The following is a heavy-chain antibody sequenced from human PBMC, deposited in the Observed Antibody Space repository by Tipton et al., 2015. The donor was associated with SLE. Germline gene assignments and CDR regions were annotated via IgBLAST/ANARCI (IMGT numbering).Heavy chain of an antibody. CDR1: GFTFISYA. J-gene: IGHJ3*02. Sequence: GSLRLSCAASGFTFISYAMSWVRQAPRKGLEWVSAISGSGGSTYYADSVKGRVTISRDNSKNTLYLQMNSLRAEDTAVYYCAKDRRGSSWPNDAFDIWGQGTMVTVSS. CDR2: ISGSGGST. CDR3: AKDRRGSSWPNDAFDI. V-gene: IGHV3-23*01. D-gene: IGHD6-13*01.